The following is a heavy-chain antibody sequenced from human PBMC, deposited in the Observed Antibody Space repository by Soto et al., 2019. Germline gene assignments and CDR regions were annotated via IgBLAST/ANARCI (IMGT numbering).Heavy chain of an antibody. CDR3: ARHVVVVAATEYFQH. V-gene: IGHV1-18*01. CDR1: GYTFTSYG. Sequence: ASVKVSCKASGYTFTSYGIIWVRQAPGQGLEWMGWISAYNGNTNYAQKLQGRVTMTTDTSTSTAYMELRSLRSDDTAVYYCARHVVVVAATEYFQHWGQGTLVTVSS. D-gene: IGHD2-15*01. CDR2: ISAYNGNT. J-gene: IGHJ1*01.